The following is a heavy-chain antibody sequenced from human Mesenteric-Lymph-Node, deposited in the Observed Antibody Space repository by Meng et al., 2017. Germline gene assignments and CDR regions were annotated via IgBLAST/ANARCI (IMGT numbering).Heavy chain of an antibody. D-gene: IGHD5-24*01. CDR2: IIPIFGTA. CDR3: ARTKTRDGYNPFDY. CDR1: GGTFSSYA. J-gene: IGHJ4*02. Sequence: SVKVSCKASGGTFSSYAISWVRQAPGQGLEWMGGIIPIFGTANYAQKFQGRVTITADKSTSTAYMELSSLRSEDTAVYYCARTKTRDGYNPFDYWGQGNLVNVAS. V-gene: IGHV1-69*06.